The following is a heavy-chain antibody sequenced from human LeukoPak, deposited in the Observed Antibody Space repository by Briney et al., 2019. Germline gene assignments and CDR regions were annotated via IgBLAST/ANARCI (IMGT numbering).Heavy chain of an antibody. Sequence: GESLKISCKASSYSFTSYWIVWVRQLHGKGLEWMGRIDPSDSYTNYSPSFQGHVTISADKSISTAYLQWSSLKASDTAMYYCARLQGWELSPFDYWGQGTLVTVSS. V-gene: IGHV5-10-1*01. CDR3: ARLQGWELSPFDY. CDR1: SYSFTSYW. D-gene: IGHD1-26*01. J-gene: IGHJ4*02. CDR2: IDPSDSYT.